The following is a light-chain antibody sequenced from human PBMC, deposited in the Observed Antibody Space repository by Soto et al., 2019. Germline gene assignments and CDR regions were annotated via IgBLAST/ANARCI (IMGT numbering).Light chain of an antibody. J-gene: IGKJ4*01. CDR1: QTITYNF. Sequence: IVLTQSPGTLSLSPGEVATLSCGASQTITYNFLAWYQKKPGLAPRLLVYDASNRATGIPDRFSGSGSGTDFTLTISTLEPEDFAVYYCHHYGESSSTFGGGTRVEI. CDR2: DAS. V-gene: IGKV3D-20*01. CDR3: HHYGESSST.